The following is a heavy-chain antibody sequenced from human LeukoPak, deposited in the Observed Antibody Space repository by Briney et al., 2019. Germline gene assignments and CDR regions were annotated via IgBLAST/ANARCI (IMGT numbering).Heavy chain of an antibody. V-gene: IGHV3-23*01. Sequence: GGSLRLSCAASGFTFSNCAMNWVRQAPGKGLGWLSAISVGGDDTYYADSVQGRFTISRDNSKNTLYLQMNSLRAEDTALYYCASHHPTKQRHFDYWGQGTLVTVSS. J-gene: IGHJ4*02. D-gene: IGHD6-25*01. CDR2: ISVGGDDT. CDR1: GFTFSNCA. CDR3: ASHHPTKQRHFDY.